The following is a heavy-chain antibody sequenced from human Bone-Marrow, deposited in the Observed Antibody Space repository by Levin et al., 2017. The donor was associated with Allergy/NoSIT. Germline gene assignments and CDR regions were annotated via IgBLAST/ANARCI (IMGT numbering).Heavy chain of an antibody. CDR3: ARLPLLDFWSGLTAGRFEY. V-gene: IGHV5-51*01. Sequence: RGESLKISCKGSGYSFTNYWIGWVRQMPGKGLEWMGIIYPGGSQTRYSPSFQGQVTISADKSISTAYLQWSSLKASDTAMYYCARLPLLDFWSGLTAGRFEYWGQGTLVTVSS. D-gene: IGHD3-3*01. CDR2: IYPGGSQT. J-gene: IGHJ4*02. CDR1: GYSFTNYW.